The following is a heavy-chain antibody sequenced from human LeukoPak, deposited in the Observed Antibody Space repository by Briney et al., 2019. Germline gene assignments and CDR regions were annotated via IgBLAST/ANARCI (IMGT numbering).Heavy chain of an antibody. CDR2: IDPNSGGT. Sequence: ASVKVSCKASGSTSTGHYIHWVRQAPGQGLEWMGWIDPNSGGTNYAQKFQGSVTMTRDTSIHTTYMELSRLRSAETSVYYCARGGVSGGWGTEGFDIWGQGTMVTVSS. J-gene: IGHJ3*02. CDR3: ARGGVSGGWGTEGFDI. V-gene: IGHV1-2*02. D-gene: IGHD3-10*01. CDR1: GSTSTGHY.